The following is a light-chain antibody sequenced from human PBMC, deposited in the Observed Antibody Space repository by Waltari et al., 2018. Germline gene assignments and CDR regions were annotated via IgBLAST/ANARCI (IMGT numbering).Light chain of an antibody. Sequence: EMVMTQSPATRSLSPGEEATLSCRPSQTVSSNLAWYQQKPGQAPRLLIYGASTRATGIPARFSGSGSGTDFTLTISSLQSEDFAVYYCQQYNNWPFTFGQGTRLEIK. CDR3: QQYNNWPFT. V-gene: IGKV3-15*01. CDR2: GAS. J-gene: IGKJ5*01. CDR1: QTVSSN.